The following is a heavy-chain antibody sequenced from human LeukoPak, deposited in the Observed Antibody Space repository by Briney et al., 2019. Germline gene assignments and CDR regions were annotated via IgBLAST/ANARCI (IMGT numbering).Heavy chain of an antibody. CDR3: VRIPNSAGFPNWFDP. Sequence: PGGSRRLSCAASGFSFTTSTMNCVRQPPGKVLEWVSSISSSNDYISYADSVKGRFTISRDNAKYSLYFQMNSLRAEDTAVYFCVRIPNSAGFPNWFDPWGQGTLVTVSS. J-gene: IGHJ5*02. V-gene: IGHV3-21*01. CDR2: ISSSNDYI. CDR1: GFSFTTST. D-gene: IGHD6-19*01.